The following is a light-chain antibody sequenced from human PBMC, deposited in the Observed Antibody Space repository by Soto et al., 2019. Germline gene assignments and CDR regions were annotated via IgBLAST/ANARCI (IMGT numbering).Light chain of an antibody. CDR3: QQYNNWPYT. CDR1: QSIDIN. CDR2: GAS. Sequence: EIVLTQSPATLSLSPGERATLSCRASQSIDINLAWYQQKPGQAPRFLIYGASTRATGVPARFSGSGSGTEFTLTISSLQSEDFAVYSCQQYNNWPYTFGQGTKVDIK. V-gene: IGKV3-15*01. J-gene: IGKJ2*01.